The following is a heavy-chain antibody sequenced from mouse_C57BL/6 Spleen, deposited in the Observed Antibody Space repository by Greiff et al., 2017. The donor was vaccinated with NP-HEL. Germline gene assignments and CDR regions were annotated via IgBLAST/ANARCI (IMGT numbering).Heavy chain of an antibody. Sequence: EVKLQESGPELVKPGASVKISCKASGYSFTDYNMNWVKQSNGKSLEWIGVINPNYGTTSYNQKFKGKATLTVDQSSSTAYMQLNSLTSEDSAVYYCASYYYGSSGGVYFDYWGQGTTLTVSS. V-gene: IGHV1-39*01. J-gene: IGHJ2*01. CDR3: ASYYYGSSGGVYFDY. D-gene: IGHD1-1*01. CDR2: INPNYGTT. CDR1: GYSFTDYN.